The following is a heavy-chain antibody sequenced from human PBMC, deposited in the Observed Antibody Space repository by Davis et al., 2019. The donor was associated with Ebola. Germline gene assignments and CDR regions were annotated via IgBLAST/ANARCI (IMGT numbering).Heavy chain of an antibody. V-gene: IGHV4-59*05. Sequence: PSETLSLTCAVYGGSFSGYYWSWIRQLPGKGLEWIGSIYYSGSTYYNPSLKSRVTISVDTSKNQFSLKLSSVTAADTAVYYCATPGIAPLWGQGTLVTVSS. D-gene: IGHD6-13*01. CDR3: ATPGIAPL. CDR1: GGSFSGYY. CDR2: IYYSGST. J-gene: IGHJ4*02.